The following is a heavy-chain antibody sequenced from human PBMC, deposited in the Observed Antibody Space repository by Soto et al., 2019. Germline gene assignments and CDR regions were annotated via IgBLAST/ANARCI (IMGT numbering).Heavy chain of an antibody. J-gene: IGHJ4*02. V-gene: IGHV4-30-4*01. CDR3: ATVRAQYFDY. CDR1: GGSISSDYYY. CDR2: IYYTGST. Sequence: HVQLQESGPGLVKPSQTLSLTCTVSGGSISSDYYYWSWIRQPPGKGLEWLAFIYYTGSTYYNPSLKCRLTISIDTSKTQFSLSLRSVTAAATAVYYCATVRAQYFDYWGQGTLVTVSS.